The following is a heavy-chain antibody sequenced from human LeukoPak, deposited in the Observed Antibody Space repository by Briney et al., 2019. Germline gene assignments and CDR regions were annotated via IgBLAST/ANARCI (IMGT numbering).Heavy chain of an antibody. J-gene: IGHJ4*02. CDR1: EFAFRDYW. Sequence: PGGSLRLSCAASEFAFRDYWMNWVRQAPGKGLEWVANINLGGSVILYVDSVKGRFTASRDNAENSVSLQMNSLRAEDTAVYYCAAWGLHNYWGQGTLVTVSS. D-gene: IGHD7-27*01. CDR3: AAWGLHNY. V-gene: IGHV3-7*01. CDR2: INLGGSVI.